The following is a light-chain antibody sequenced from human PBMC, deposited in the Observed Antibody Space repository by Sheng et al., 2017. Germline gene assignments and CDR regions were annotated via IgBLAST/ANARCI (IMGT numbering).Light chain of an antibody. CDR2: DDS. J-gene: IGLJ3*02. CDR3: QLWDSTTDHVV. CDR1: KVGSQS. V-gene: IGLV3-21*03. Sequence: SSVLTQPPSVSVAPGKTARISCGGNKVGSQSVHWYQLKPGQAPVMVVYDDSDRPSGIPERFSGSKSGNTATLTISRVEAGDEADYYCQLWDSTTDHVVFGGGTKLTVL.